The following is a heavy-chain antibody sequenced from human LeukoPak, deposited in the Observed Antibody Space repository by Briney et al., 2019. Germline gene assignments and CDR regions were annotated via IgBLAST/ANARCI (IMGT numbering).Heavy chain of an antibody. CDR2: IYYSGRT. D-gene: IGHD3-10*01. CDR3: AGSRTVANAYYFDY. Sequence: SETLSLTCTVSGGSISSHYWSWIRQPPGKGLEWIWYIYYSGRTNYNPSLKSRVTISVDTSKNQFSLKLSSVTAADTAVYYCAGSRTVANAYYFDYWGQGTLVTVSS. CDR1: GGSISSHY. V-gene: IGHV4-59*11. J-gene: IGHJ4*02.